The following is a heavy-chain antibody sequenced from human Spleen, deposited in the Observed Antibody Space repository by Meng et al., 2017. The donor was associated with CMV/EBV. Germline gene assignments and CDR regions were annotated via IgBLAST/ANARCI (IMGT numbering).Heavy chain of an antibody. J-gene: IGHJ4*02. V-gene: IGHV1-69*05. D-gene: IGHD1-1*01. Sequence: CKASGDTFSSYTMSWVRQAPGQGLEWMGGIIPVFGTANDAQKFQGRVTITTDESTSTLYMELSSLRSEDTAVYYCAREGKELETGFEYWGQGTLVTVSS. CDR1: GDTFSSYT. CDR3: AREGKELETGFEY. CDR2: IIPVFGTA.